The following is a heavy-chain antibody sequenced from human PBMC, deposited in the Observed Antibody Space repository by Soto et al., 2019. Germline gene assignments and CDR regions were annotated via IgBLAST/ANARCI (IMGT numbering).Heavy chain of an antibody. CDR3: ARHGHYASAPRASFAP. J-gene: IGHJ5*02. Sequence: SETLSLTCSVSGGSINTINYYWGWLRQPPGEGLEWIASIHYGGSTYYNPSLLSRVTISMDTSRNQFSLKLESVTAADTAMYYCARHGHYASAPRASFAPWGQGTLVTVSS. CDR2: IHYGGST. V-gene: IGHV4-39*01. CDR1: GGSINTINYY. D-gene: IGHD3-10*01.